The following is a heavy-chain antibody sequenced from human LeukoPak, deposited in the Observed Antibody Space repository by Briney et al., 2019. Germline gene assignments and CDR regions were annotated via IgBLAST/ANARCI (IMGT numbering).Heavy chain of an antibody. Sequence: AGGSLRLSCAASGFTFSSYAMSWVRQAPGKGLEWVSAIGGSGVNTYYADSAKGRFTISRDNSKSTLYLQMNSLRGEDTAVYYCAVDCSSPSCYGQSAFDIWGQGTMVTVSS. CDR2: IGGSGVNT. CDR1: GFTFSSYA. J-gene: IGHJ3*02. V-gene: IGHV3-23*01. D-gene: IGHD2-2*01. CDR3: AVDCSSPSCYGQSAFDI.